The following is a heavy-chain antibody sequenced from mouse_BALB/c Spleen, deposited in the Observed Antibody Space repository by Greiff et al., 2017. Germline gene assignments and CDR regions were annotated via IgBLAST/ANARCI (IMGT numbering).Heavy chain of an antibody. CDR3: ARRYYGYDYFDY. CDR1: GYTFTSYY. J-gene: IGHJ2*01. Sequence: VQLQQSGPELVKPGASVRISCKASGYTFTSYYIHWVKQRPGQGLEWIGWIYPGNVNTKYNEKFKGKATLTADKSSSTAYMQLSSLTSEDSAVYFCARRYYGYDYFDYWGQGTTLTVSS. CDR2: IYPGNVNT. V-gene: IGHV1S56*01. D-gene: IGHD1-2*01.